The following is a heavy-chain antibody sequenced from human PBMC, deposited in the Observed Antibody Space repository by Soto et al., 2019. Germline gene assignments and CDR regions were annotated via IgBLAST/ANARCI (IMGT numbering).Heavy chain of an antibody. CDR1: GFIFSNYA. Sequence: GGSLRLSCSASGFIFSNYAMHWVRQAPGKGLEYVSLVSRRGDTTYYADSVKGRFTVSRDDPKSTLFLQMHSLGPDDTALYYCVKDNSYRGTTLQLESWGQGTLVTVSS. CDR2: VSRRGDTT. CDR3: VKDNSYRGTTLQLES. J-gene: IGHJ4*02. V-gene: IGHV3-64D*08. D-gene: IGHD1-1*01.